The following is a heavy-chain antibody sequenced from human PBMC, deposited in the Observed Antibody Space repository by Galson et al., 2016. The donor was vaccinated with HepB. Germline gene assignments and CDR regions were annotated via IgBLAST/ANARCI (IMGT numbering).Heavy chain of an antibody. Sequence: TLSLTCAVSGGSINSGAYYWTWIRQHPGKGLEWVGFISHRGRSFSNPSLMSRATLSIDTSKNEFSLRLSSVIAADTAIYYCARSHLRLRFLDRLPTPLDVWGQGTTVTVSS. CDR2: ISHRGRS. J-gene: IGHJ6*02. D-gene: IGHD3-3*01. CDR3: ARSHLRLRFLDRLPTPLDV. V-gene: IGHV4-31*11. CDR1: GGSINSGAYY.